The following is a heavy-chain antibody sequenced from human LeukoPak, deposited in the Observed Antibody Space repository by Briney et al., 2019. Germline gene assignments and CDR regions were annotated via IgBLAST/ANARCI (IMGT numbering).Heavy chain of an antibody. D-gene: IGHD6-19*01. CDR2: ISGSGGRT. J-gene: IGHJ4*02. Sequence: PGGSLRLSCAASGFTFSSYAMSWVRQAPGKGLEWVSAISGSGGRTYYADSVKGRFTISRDNSKNTLYLQMNSLRAEDTAVYYCAKGIAVAGDFDYWGQGTLVTVSS. CDR1: GFTFSSYA. CDR3: AKGIAVAGDFDY. V-gene: IGHV3-23*01.